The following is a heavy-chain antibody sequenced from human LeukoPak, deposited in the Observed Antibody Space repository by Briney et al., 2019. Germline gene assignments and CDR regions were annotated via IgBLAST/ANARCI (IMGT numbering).Heavy chain of an antibody. D-gene: IGHD6-13*01. Sequence: SETLSLTCTVSGGSVSSSGYYWGWIRQPPGKGLEWIWTFFYSGNTYYKPSLKSRVTISVDTSKNQFSLQLTSVTAADTAVYYCARLTAATGYFDYWGQGTLVTVSS. J-gene: IGHJ4*02. V-gene: IGHV4-39*01. CDR2: FFYSGNT. CDR3: ARLTAATGYFDY. CDR1: GGSVSSSGYY.